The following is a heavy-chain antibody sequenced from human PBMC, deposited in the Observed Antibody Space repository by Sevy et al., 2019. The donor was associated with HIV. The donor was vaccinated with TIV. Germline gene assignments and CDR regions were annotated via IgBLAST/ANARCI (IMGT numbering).Heavy chain of an antibody. CDR3: ARDFTIFGVVSGIDY. D-gene: IGHD3-3*01. J-gene: IGHJ4*02. CDR2: ISDDSRYI. Sequence: GGSLRLSCAASGFTFRTYSMNWVRQAPGKGLEWLSSISDDSRYIYYTDSVKGRFTISRANAKNFLYLQMNNLRVDDTAIYYCARDFTIFGVVSGIDYWGQGTLVTVSS. V-gene: IGHV3-21*04. CDR1: GFTFRTYS.